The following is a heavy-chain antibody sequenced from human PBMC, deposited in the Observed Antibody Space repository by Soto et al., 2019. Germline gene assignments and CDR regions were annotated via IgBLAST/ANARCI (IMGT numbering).Heavy chain of an antibody. V-gene: IGHV3-23*01. Sequence: EEDLLESGGGLVQPGGSLRLSCAASEFIFTHYDINWVRQAPGKGLEWVSAMAVHDNTYDADSVRGRFTISRDDSTNTVYLQMNRLRVDDTAVYYCAKEAMVRSPAGDYFDHWAQGTLVNVSS. J-gene: IGHJ4*02. CDR2: MAVHDNT. CDR1: EFIFTHYD. CDR3: AKEAMVRSPAGDYFDH. D-gene: IGHD2-21*01.